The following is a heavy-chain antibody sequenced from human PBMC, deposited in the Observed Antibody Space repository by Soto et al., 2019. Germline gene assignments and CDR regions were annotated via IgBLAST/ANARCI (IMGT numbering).Heavy chain of an antibody. D-gene: IGHD5-12*01. Sequence: GGSLRLSCAASGFTFSSYEMNWVRQAPGKGLEWVSCISSSGSTIYYADSVKGRFTISRDNAKNSLYLQMNSLRAEDTAVYYCARDFRLGHSGYDWDYYYGMDVWGQGTTVTVSS. V-gene: IGHV3-48*03. CDR3: ARDFRLGHSGYDWDYYYGMDV. CDR1: GFTFSSYE. CDR2: ISSSGSTI. J-gene: IGHJ6*02.